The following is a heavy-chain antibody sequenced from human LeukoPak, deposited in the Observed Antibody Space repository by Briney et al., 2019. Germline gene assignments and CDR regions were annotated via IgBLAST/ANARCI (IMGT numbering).Heavy chain of an antibody. CDR1: GFTFSSYA. Sequence: GGPLRLSCAASGFTFSSYAMSWVRQAPGKGLEWVSAISGSGGSTYYADSVKGRFTISRDNSRDTLYLQMNSLRAEDTAVYYCAKGYYDYVWGSYYFDYWGQGTLVTVSS. CDR2: ISGSGGST. V-gene: IGHV3-23*01. D-gene: IGHD3-16*01. J-gene: IGHJ4*02. CDR3: AKGYYDYVWGSYYFDY.